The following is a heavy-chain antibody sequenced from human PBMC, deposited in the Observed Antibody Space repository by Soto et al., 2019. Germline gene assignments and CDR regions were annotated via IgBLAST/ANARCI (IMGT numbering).Heavy chain of an antibody. CDR3: ATSYGSGYRAFDY. CDR2: VNPILSMS. V-gene: IGHV1-69*02. CDR1: GDTFSFYT. J-gene: IGHJ4*02. D-gene: IGHD3-10*01. Sequence: QVQLVQSGAELTKPGSSVKVSCKASGDTFSFYTINWVRQAPGLGLEWMGRVNPILSMSTSAQKCQGRVLITADKSMSTAYMQRRSLRSEGTAFYSCATSYGSGYRAFDYWGQGALVTVSS.